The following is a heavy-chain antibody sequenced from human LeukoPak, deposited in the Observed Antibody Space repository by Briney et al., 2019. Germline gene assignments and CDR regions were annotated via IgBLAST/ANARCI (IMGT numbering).Heavy chain of an antibody. J-gene: IGHJ4*02. CDR3: TRGKSRGSHIDY. CDR2: IYESGST. CDR1: GYSICSGYS. V-gene: IGHV4-38-2*02. D-gene: IGHD1-26*01. Sequence: SKTLSLTCTVSGYSICSGYSWGWIRQPPGKGLEWIGSIYESGSTYYNPSLKSRVTISVDTSKNQFSLRMNSVTAADTAVYYCTRGKSRGSHIDYWGQGTLVTVSS.